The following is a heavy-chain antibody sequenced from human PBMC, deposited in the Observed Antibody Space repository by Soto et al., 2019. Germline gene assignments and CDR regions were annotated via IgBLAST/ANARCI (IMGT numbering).Heavy chain of an antibody. Sequence: PSETLSVTCIFSGGSISSYYWNWIRQPAGKGLESIGRIHSSGSSSYNPSLKSRATMSVDTSNNQFFLKLKSVTAADTAVYYCARDHYDSSGHWSHALDIWGQGTMVTVSS. D-gene: IGHD3-22*01. CDR2: IHSSGSS. CDR3: ARDHYDSSGHWSHALDI. CDR1: GGSISSYY. J-gene: IGHJ3*02. V-gene: IGHV4-4*07.